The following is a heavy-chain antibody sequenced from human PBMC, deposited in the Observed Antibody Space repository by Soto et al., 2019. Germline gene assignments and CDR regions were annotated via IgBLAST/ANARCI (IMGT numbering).Heavy chain of an antibody. Sequence: HPXGSLRLSCAASDFDFSSYGIHWVRQAPGKGLEWVAASSYDGRETFYADSAKGRFTVSKEMSKNTAFLQMNALRHEDTAVYFCARDSGWPILNFDNWGQGTPVTVSS. CDR3: ARDSGWPILNFDN. J-gene: IGHJ4*02. CDR1: DFDFSSYG. D-gene: IGHD3-10*01. V-gene: IGHV3-30*03. CDR2: SSYDGRET.